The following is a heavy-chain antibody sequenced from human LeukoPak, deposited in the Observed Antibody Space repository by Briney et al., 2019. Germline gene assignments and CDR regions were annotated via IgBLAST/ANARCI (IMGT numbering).Heavy chain of an antibody. CDR1: SGSISSYY. CDR3: ASFSYYDILTGDQNWFDP. CDR2: IYYSWYT. Sequence: SETLSLTCTVSSGSISSYYWSWIRQPPGKGLEWIGYIYYSWYTNYNPSLKSRVTISADMSKNQFSLKLSSVTAADTAVYYCASFSYYDILTGDQNWFDPWGQGTLVTVSS. D-gene: IGHD3-9*01. V-gene: IGHV4-59*12. J-gene: IGHJ5*02.